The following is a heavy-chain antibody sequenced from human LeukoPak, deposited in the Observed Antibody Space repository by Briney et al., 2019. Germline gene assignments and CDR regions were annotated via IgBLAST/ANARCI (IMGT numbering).Heavy chain of an antibody. V-gene: IGHV4-61*01. CDR2: IYYSGST. D-gene: IGHD3-3*01. Sequence: PSETLSLTCTVSGGSVSSGSYYWSWIRQPLGKGLEWIGYIYYSGSTNYNPSLKSRVTISVDTSKNQFSLKLSSVTAADTAVYYCARTKRFWSGYYITHFDYWGQGTLVTVSS. J-gene: IGHJ4*02. CDR3: ARTKRFWSGYYITHFDY. CDR1: GGSVSSGSYY.